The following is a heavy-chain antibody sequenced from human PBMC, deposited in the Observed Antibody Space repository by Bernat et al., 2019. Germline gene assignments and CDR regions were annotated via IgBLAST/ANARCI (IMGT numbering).Heavy chain of an antibody. CDR1: GFTFSSYG. D-gene: IGHD2-21*02. Sequence: QVQLVESGGGVVQPGRSLRLSCAASGFTFSSYGMHWVRQAPGKGLEWVAVISYDGSNKYYADSVKGRFTISRDNSKNTLYLQMNSLRAEDTAVYYCAKTRYPIVVVTAGMDVWGQGTMVTVSS. J-gene: IGHJ6*02. V-gene: IGHV3-30*18. CDR3: AKTRYPIVVVTAGMDV. CDR2: ISYDGSNK.